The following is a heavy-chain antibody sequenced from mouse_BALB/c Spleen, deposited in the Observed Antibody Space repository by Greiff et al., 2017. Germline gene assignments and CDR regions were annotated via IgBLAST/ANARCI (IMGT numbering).Heavy chain of an antibody. CDR3: ARDDYDAGDY. V-gene: IGHV1-7*01. Sequence: QVQLQQSGAELAKPGASVKMSCKASGYTFTSYWMHWVKQRPGQGLEWIGYINPSTGYTEYNQKFKDKATLTADKSSSTAYMQLSSLTSEDSAVYYCARDDYDAGDYWGQGTSVTVSS. J-gene: IGHJ4*01. CDR2: INPSTGYT. CDR1: GYTFTSYW.